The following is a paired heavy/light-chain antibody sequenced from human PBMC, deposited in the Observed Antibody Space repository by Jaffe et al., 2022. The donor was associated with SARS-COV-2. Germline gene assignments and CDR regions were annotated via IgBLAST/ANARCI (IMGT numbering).Heavy chain of an antibody. Sequence: QVQLHQWGVGLVRPSETLSLTCAIYGESLSGYYWSWIRQPPGKGLEWIGEINHSGSTTYNPSLKSRVIMSVDTSKNQFSLKMTDVTAAETAVYFCAREKSIVAPPFDYWGQGNLVTVSS. V-gene: IGHV4-34*01. J-gene: IGHJ4*02. CDR1: GESLSGYY. CDR2: INHSGST. CDR3: AREKSIVAPPFDY. D-gene: IGHD5-12*01.
Light chain of an antibody. J-gene: IGKJ2*01. CDR3: QHRNNWPPTYS. CDR1: HSVGIY. Sequence: EIVLTQSPATLSLSPGDRATLSCRASHSVGIYLAWYQQKLGQAPRLLVYDASSRASGIPARFSGSGSGTDFTLIISSLEPEDFAVYYCQHRNNWPPTYSFGQGTKLEIK. CDR2: DAS. V-gene: IGKV3-11*01.